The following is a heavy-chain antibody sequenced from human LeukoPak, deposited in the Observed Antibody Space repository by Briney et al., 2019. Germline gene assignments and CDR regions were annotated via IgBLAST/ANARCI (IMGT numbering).Heavy chain of an antibody. Sequence: GGSLRLSCAASGFSLSSYGIHWVRQAPGKVLVWVAFIRYDGSNTYYGNSVNGPLTIARANSKKTMYIQTTRLRTTNTAMSYLAAMVRGVIRNWFDPWGQGTLVTVSS. D-gene: IGHD3-10*01. CDR1: GFSLSSYG. J-gene: IGHJ5*02. CDR2: IRYDGSNT. CDR3: AAMVRGVIRNWFDP. V-gene: IGHV3-30*02.